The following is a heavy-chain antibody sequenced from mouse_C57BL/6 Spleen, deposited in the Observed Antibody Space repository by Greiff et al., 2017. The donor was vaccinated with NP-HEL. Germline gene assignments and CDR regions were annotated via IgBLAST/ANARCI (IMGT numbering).Heavy chain of an antibody. CDR2: FYPGSGSI. CDR1: GYTFTEYT. CDR3: ARHEGNYDYDGFYAMDY. V-gene: IGHV1-62-2*01. D-gene: IGHD2-4*01. J-gene: IGHJ4*01. Sequence: VVKPGASVKLSCKASGYTFTEYTIHWVKQRSGQGLEWIGWFYPGSGSIKYNEKFKDKATLTADKSSSTVYMELSRLTSEDSAVYFCARHEGNYDYDGFYAMDYWGQGTSVTVSS.